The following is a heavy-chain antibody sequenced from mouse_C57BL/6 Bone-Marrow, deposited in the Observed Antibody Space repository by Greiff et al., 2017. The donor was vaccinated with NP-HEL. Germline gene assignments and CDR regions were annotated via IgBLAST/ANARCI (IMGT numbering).Heavy chain of an antibody. D-gene: IGHD2-1*01. CDR3: TREGIYYGNYYAMDY. V-gene: IGHV5-9-1*02. Sequence: EVKVEESGEGLVKPGGSLKLSCAASGFTFSSYAMSWVRQTPEKRLEWVAYISSGGDYIYYADTVKGRFTISRDNARNTLYLQMSSLKSEDTAMDYCTREGIYYGNYYAMDYWGQGTSVTVSS. CDR1: GFTFSSYA. CDR2: ISSGGDYI. J-gene: IGHJ4*01.